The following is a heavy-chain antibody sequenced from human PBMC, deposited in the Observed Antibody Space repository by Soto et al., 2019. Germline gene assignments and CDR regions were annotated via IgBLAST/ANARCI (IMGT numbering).Heavy chain of an antibody. J-gene: IGHJ6*02. D-gene: IGHD4-4*01. V-gene: IGHV4-59*01. Sequence: SETLSLTCTVSSGSISSYYWSWIRQPPGKGLEWIGYIYYSGSTYYNPSLKSRVTISVDTSKNQFSLKLRSVTAADTAVYYCARGSTVTDYYYYGMDVWGQGTTVTVSS. CDR3: ARGSTVTDYYYYGMDV. CDR2: IYYSGST. CDR1: SGSISSYY.